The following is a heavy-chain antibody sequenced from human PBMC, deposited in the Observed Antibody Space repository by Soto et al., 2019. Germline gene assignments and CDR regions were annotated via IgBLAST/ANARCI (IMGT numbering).Heavy chain of an antibody. CDR2: VYSGGNT. CDR3: ARLGRYGDYAGVES. D-gene: IGHD4-17*01. CDR1: GGSISNYY. J-gene: IGHJ5*02. V-gene: IGHV4-59*08. Sequence: QVQLQESGPGLVKSSETLSLTCIVSGGSISNYYWSWIRQPPGKGLEWIGYVYSGGNTNYNPSLKSRLPISQDTSKNQFSLNLSSVTAADTAVCYCARLGRYGDYAGVESWGQGTLVTFSS.